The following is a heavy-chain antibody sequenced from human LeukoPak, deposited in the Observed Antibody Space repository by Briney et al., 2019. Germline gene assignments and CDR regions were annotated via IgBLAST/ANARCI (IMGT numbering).Heavy chain of an antibody. V-gene: IGHV3-30*03. D-gene: IGHD3-3*01. CDR1: GFTFSDFS. Sequence: GGSLRLSCAASGFTFSDFSMNWVRQAPGKGPEWLAFLSYDGSTKYYSDSVKGRFTISRDNSKNTLYLQMNSLRAEDTAIYYCARGRGMIFGVVIPIWGQGTMVTVSS. CDR3: ARGRGMIFGVVIPI. CDR2: LSYDGSTK. J-gene: IGHJ3*02.